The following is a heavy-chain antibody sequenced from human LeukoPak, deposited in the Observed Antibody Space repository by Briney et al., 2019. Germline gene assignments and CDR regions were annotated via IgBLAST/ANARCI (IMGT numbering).Heavy chain of an antibody. Sequence: GASVTVSCKASGYTFTNYYIHWVRQAPGQGLECMGIINPSGGSTSYAQKFQGRVTMTRDTSISTAYMELSRLRSDDTAVYYCARDSSYGYGSSHNYYYYMDVWGKGTTVTVSS. CDR3: ARDSSYGYGSSHNYYYYMDV. V-gene: IGHV1-46*01. CDR1: GYTFTNYY. J-gene: IGHJ6*03. D-gene: IGHD5-18*01. CDR2: INPSGGST.